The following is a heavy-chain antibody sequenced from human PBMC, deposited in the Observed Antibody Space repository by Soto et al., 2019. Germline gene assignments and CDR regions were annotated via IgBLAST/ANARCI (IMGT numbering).Heavy chain of an antibody. CDR1: SGSISSSNW. J-gene: IGHJ4*02. CDR3: ARTARSIAARPPIN. Sequence: QVQLQESGPGLVKPSGTLSLTCAVSSGSISSSNWWSWVRQPPGKGLEWIGEIYHSGSTNYNPSLKSRVTTSVDKSKNQFSLKLSSVTAADTAVYYCARTARSIAARPPINWGQGTLVTVSS. CDR2: IYHSGST. D-gene: IGHD6-6*01. V-gene: IGHV4-4*02.